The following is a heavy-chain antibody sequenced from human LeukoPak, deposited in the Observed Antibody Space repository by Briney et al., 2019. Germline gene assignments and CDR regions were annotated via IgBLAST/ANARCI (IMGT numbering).Heavy chain of an antibody. D-gene: IGHD5-12*01. Sequence: GGSLRLSCSASGFTFSSYAMSWVRQAPGKGLEWFSAISGSGGSTYYADSVKGRFTISRDNSKNTLYLQMNSLRAEDTAVYYCAKDSGSSSGYESWFDPWGQGTLVTVSS. V-gene: IGHV3-23*01. CDR1: GFTFSSYA. CDR3: AKDSGSSSGYESWFDP. CDR2: ISGSGGST. J-gene: IGHJ5*02.